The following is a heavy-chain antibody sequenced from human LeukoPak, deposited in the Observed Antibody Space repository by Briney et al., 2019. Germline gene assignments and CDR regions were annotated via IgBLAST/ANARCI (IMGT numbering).Heavy chain of an antibody. CDR1: GFNVNSFE. CDR3: ARESSSGSVLRHLAT. D-gene: IGHD6-19*01. CDR2: ISDSGGVI. J-gene: IGHJ5*02. Sequence: GGSLRLSCAASGFNVNSFEMTWVRQAPGLGLEFLSYISDSGGVIKYADSVKGRFIISRDSAENALYLQMNSLRAEDTALYYCARESSSGSVLRHLATWGQGTLVTVSS. V-gene: IGHV3-48*03.